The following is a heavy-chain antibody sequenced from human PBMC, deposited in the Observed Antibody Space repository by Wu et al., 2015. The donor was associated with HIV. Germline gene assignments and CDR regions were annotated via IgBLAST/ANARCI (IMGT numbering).Heavy chain of an antibody. CDR2: ISVYSGNT. J-gene: IGHJ4*01. V-gene: IGHV1-18*01. CDR3: ARDEDTSYFHCPPSPSFDY. D-gene: IGHD2-2*01. Sequence: QVQLVQSGTEVKKPGASVKVSCKASGYAFISYGINWVRQAPGQGLEWMGWISVYSGNTNYAQKFQGRVTMTTDRSTSTAYMDLRSLGSDDTAVYYCARDEDTSYFHCPPSPSFDYWGQGTLVTVSS. CDR1: GYAFISYG.